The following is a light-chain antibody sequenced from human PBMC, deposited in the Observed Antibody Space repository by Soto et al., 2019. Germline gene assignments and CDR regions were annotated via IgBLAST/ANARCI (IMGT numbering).Light chain of an antibody. CDR1: SSDVGGYDD. CDR3: SSYTSSNTLVV. J-gene: IGLJ2*01. V-gene: IGLV2-14*03. CDR2: DVS. Sequence: QSVLTQPASVSGSPGQSITISCTGTSSDVGGYDDVSWYQQHPGKAPKLMIYDVSNRPSGVSNRFSGSKSGNTASLTISGLQAEDEADYYCSSYTSSNTLVVFGGGTQLTVL.